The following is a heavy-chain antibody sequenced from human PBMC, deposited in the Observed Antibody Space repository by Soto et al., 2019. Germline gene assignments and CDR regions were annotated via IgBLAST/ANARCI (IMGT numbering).Heavy chain of an antibody. CDR1: GFTFSSYG. Sequence: GGSLRLSCAASGFTFSSYGMHWVRQAPGKGLEWVAVISYDGSNKYYADSVKGRFTISRDNSKNTLYLQMNSLRAEDTAVYYCAKEYYDILTGYYDYYYYYGMDVWGQGTTVTVSS. J-gene: IGHJ6*02. D-gene: IGHD3-9*01. CDR3: AKEYYDILTGYYDYYYYYGMDV. V-gene: IGHV3-30*18. CDR2: ISYDGSNK.